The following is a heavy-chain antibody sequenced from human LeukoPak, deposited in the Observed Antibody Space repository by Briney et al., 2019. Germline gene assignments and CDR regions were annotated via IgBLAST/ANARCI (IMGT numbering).Heavy chain of an antibody. J-gene: IGHJ3*02. V-gene: IGHV1-2*06. CDR3: ARGGDYDAFDI. Sequence: ASVKVSCKASGYTFTGYYMHWVRQAPGQGLEGMGRINPNSGGTNYAQKFQGRVTTNRDTSISTAYMELSRLRSDDTAVYYCARGGDYDAFDIWGQGTMVTVSS. CDR2: INPNSGGT. D-gene: IGHD4-17*01. CDR1: GYTFTGYY.